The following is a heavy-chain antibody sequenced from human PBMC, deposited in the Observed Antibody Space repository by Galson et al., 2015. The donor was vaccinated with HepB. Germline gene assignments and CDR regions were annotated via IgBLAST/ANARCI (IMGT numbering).Heavy chain of an antibody. D-gene: IGHD3-22*01. CDR1: GFNFSDFY. Sequence: SLRLSCAASGFNFSDFYMSWIRQAPGKGLEWVSYITSSSKYTKYADSAEGRFTISRDNAKNSLHLQMNSLRAEDTAVYYCARVRTYYYDSSGYSDGFDIWGQGTLVTVSS. CDR3: ARVRTYYYDSSGYSDGFDI. CDR2: ITSSSKYT. J-gene: IGHJ3*02. V-gene: IGHV3-11*06.